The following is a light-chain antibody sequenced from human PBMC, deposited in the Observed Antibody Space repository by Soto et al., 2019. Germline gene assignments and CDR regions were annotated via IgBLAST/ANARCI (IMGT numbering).Light chain of an antibody. CDR3: CSNAGSHYYV. V-gene: IGLV2-8*01. CDR2: EVT. J-gene: IGLJ1*01. CDR1: SSDVGGYNY. Sequence: QSALTQPPSASGSPGQSVTISCTGTSSDVGGYNYVSWYQQHPGKAPKPLIYEVTKRPSGVPDRFSGSKSGNTASLTVSGLQADDEAEYYCCSNAGSHYYVFGTGTKLTVL.